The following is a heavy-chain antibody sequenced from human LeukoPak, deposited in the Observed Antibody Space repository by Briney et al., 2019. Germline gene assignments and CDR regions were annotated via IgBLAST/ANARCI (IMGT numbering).Heavy chain of an antibody. CDR2: IYYSGVT. CDR1: GGSISSYY. CDR3: ARHIGFCSSANCRAAWFDP. Sequence: SETLSLTCTVSGGSISSYYWSWIRQPPGKGLEWIGYIYYSGVTNYNPSLKSRVTISVDTSKNQFSLKLNSATAADTAVYYCARHIGFCSSANCRAAWFDPWGQGTLVTVSS. D-gene: IGHD2-2*01. J-gene: IGHJ5*02. V-gene: IGHV4-59*08.